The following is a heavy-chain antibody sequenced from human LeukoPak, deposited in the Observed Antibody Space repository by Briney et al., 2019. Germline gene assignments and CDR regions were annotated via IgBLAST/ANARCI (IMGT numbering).Heavy chain of an antibody. CDR1: GYTFTGYY. Sequence: GASVTVSCKASGYTFTGYYMHWVRPASAQGLEWMGWINSNSGGTNYEQMFRGRVTMTGDTSISTAYMELSRLRSDDTAVYYCASDEERRDAFDMWGQGTMVTVSS. V-gene: IGHV1-2*02. CDR3: ASDEERRDAFDM. J-gene: IGHJ3*02. CDR2: INSNSGGT.